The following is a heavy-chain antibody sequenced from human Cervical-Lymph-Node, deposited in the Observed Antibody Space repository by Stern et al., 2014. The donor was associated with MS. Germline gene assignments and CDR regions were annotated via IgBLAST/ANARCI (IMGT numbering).Heavy chain of an antibody. Sequence: QVQLQESGPGLVKPSQTLSLTCTVSGGSISSGSYYWSWIRQPAGKGLEWIGRIYTSGSTNYHPSLKSRVTIAVDTPKNHFSLKLSSVTAADTAVYYCARDDCSSTSCYYYYGMDVWGQGTTVTVSS. CDR2: IYTSGST. CDR1: GGSISSGSYY. CDR3: ARDDCSSTSCYYYYGMDV. J-gene: IGHJ6*02. D-gene: IGHD2-2*01. V-gene: IGHV4-61*02.